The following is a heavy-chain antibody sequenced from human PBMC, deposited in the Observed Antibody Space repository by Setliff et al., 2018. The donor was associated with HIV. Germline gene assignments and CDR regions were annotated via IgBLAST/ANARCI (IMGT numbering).Heavy chain of an antibody. CDR3: ARAYTLIFGSYYFDY. V-gene: IGHV4-59*01. CDR1: GGSISSYY. CDR2: IHNRGST. J-gene: IGHJ4*02. Sequence: PSETLSLTCTVSGGSISSYYWSWIRQPPGKGLEWIGYIHNRGSTNYNPSLKSRVSLSVDTSKNQFSLRLSSVTAADTAVYYCARAYTLIFGSYYFDYWGQGTLVTVSS. D-gene: IGHD2-21*01.